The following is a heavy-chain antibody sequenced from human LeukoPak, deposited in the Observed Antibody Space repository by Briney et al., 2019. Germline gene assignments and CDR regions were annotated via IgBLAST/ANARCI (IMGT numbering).Heavy chain of an antibody. CDR2: IYYSGST. J-gene: IGHJ4*02. D-gene: IGHD3-22*01. CDR1: GGSISSGDYY. Sequence: SETLSLTCTVSGGSISSGDYYWSWIRQPPGKGLEWIGYIYYSGSTYYNPSLKSRVTISVDTSKNQFSLKLGSVTAADTAVYYCARLYYYDSSGLDYWGQGTLVTVSS. V-gene: IGHV4-30-4*08. CDR3: ARLYYYDSSGLDY.